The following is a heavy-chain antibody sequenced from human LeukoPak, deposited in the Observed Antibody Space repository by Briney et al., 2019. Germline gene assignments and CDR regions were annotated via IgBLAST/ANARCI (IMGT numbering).Heavy chain of an antibody. CDR3: ARKVQDDAFDI. Sequence: ASVTVSCKASGYTFTGYFLHWVRQAPGQGLEWMGWINPNSGGTNYAQKFQGRVTMTRDTSISTAYMELSRLRSDDTAVYYCARKVQDDAFDIWGQGTMVTVSS. J-gene: IGHJ3*02. V-gene: IGHV1-2*02. D-gene: IGHD1-1*01. CDR2: INPNSGGT. CDR1: GYTFTGYF.